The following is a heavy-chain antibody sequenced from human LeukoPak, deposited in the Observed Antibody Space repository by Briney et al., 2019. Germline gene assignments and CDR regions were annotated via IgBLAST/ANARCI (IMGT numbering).Heavy chain of an antibody. J-gene: IGHJ3*02. CDR3: ARAMGGPGPFDI. CDR1: GGSISSYY. Sequence: SETLSLTCTVSGGSISSYYWNWIRQPPGKGMEWIGYIYYSGSTNYNPSLKSRVTISVDTSKNQFSLKLSSVTAADTAVYYCARAMGGPGPFDIWGQGTMVTVSS. V-gene: IGHV4-59*01. D-gene: IGHD1-14*01. CDR2: IYYSGST.